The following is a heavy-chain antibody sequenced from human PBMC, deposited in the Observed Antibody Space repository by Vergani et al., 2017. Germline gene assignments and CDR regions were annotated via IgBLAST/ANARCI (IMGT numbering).Heavy chain of an antibody. Sequence: EVPLVQSGAEVKTPGESLRISCKGSGYSFTSYWISWVRQMPGKGLEWMGRIDPSDSYTNYSPSFQGHVTISADKSISTAYLQWSSLKASDTAIYYCARQVAVAGKWWGPYYYYGMDVWGQGTTVTVSS. CDR1: GYSFTSYW. CDR2: IDPSDSYT. D-gene: IGHD6-19*01. J-gene: IGHJ6*02. V-gene: IGHV5-10-1*01. CDR3: ARQVAVAGKWWGPYYYYGMDV.